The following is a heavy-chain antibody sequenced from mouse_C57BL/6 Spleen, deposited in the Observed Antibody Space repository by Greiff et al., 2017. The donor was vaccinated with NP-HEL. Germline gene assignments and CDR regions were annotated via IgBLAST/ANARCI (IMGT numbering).Heavy chain of an antibody. CDR3: AKGDYDRFAY. J-gene: IGHJ3*01. CDR2: ISSGSSTI. D-gene: IGHD2-4*01. Sequence: EVQRVESGGGLVKPGGSLKLSCAASGFTFSDYGMHWVRQAPEKGLEWVAYISSGSSTIYYADTVKGRVTIARDNAKNTLYLQMTRLRSDDTAMYYCAKGDYDRFAYWGQGTLVTVSA. CDR1: GFTFSDYG. V-gene: IGHV5-17*01.